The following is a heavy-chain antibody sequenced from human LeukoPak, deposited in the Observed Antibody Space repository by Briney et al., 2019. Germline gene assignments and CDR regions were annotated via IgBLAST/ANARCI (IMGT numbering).Heavy chain of an antibody. Sequence: PGGSLRLSCAASGFTFSSHAMSWVRQAPGKGLEWVSAISGSGGSTYYADSVKGRFTISRDNSKNTLYLQMNSLRAEDTAVYYCAKADYDILGFDYWGQGTLVTVSS. CDR2: ISGSGGST. V-gene: IGHV3-23*01. CDR3: AKADYDILGFDY. J-gene: IGHJ4*02. CDR1: GFTFSSHA. D-gene: IGHD3-9*01.